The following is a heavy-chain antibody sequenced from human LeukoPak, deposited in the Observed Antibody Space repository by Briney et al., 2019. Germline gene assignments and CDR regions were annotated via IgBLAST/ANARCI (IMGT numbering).Heavy chain of an antibody. J-gene: IGHJ4*02. V-gene: IGHV3-9*01. CDR2: ISWNSYET. Sequence: GGSLRLSCAASGFTFDEYAMHWVRQPPGKGLEWVSGISWNSYETGYADSVKGRFTISRDNAKNSLYLQMNSLRAEDTAVYYCARDRPNYYGSDGHYYRRDGDYWGRGTLVSVSS. CDR1: GFTFDEYA. CDR3: ARDRPNYYGSDGHYYRRDGDY. D-gene: IGHD3-22*01.